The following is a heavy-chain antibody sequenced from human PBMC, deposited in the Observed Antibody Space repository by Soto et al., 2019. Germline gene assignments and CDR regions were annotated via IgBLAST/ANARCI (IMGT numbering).Heavy chain of an antibody. CDR2: ISHDGGVT. Sequence: QVQLVESGGGVVQPGTSLRLSCAASGFTFSTSGMHWVRQAPGKGLEWVAMISHDGGVTYYTDSVQGRFTISRDTPKNTMYLQMNSIRDEYTAIYYCAKDWGSSGWYNWFAPWGQGTRVTVSS. V-gene: IGHV3-30*18. CDR3: AKDWGSSGWYNWFAP. CDR1: GFTFSTSG. J-gene: IGHJ5*02. D-gene: IGHD6-13*01.